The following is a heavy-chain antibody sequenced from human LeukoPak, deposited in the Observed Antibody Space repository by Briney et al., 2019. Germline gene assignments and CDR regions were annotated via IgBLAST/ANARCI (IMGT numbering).Heavy chain of an antibody. D-gene: IGHD6-6*01. J-gene: IGHJ6*02. V-gene: IGHV4-34*01. CDR2: INHSGST. CDR1: GGSFSGYY. CDR3: ARDLSIAARRVYYYGMDV. Sequence: PSETLSLTCAVYGGSFSGYYWSWIRQPPGKGLEWIGEINHSGSTNYNPSLKSRVTMSVDTSKNQFSLKLSSVTAADTAVYYCARDLSIAARRVYYYGMDVWGQGTTVTVSS.